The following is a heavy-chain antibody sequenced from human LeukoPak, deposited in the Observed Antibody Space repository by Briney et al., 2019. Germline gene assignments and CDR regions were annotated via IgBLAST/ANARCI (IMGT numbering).Heavy chain of an antibody. J-gene: IGHJ5*02. CDR2: IYYSGST. D-gene: IGHD6-13*01. CDR3: ARTSAAGTPLRFDP. CDR1: GGSFSTYY. V-gene: IGHV4-59*01. Sequence: SEILSLTCTVSGGSFSTYYWSWIRQPPGKGLEWIGYIYYSGSTNYNPSLKSRLIISVDTSKSQFSLKLSSVTAADTAVYYCARTSAAGTPLRFDPWGQGTLVTVSS.